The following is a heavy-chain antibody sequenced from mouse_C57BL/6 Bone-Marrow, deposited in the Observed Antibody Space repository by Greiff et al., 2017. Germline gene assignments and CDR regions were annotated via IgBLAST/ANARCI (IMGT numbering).Heavy chain of an antibody. J-gene: IGHJ3*01. V-gene: IGHV7-3*01. CDR2: IRNKANGYTT. Sequence: EVQLVESGGGLVQPGGSLSLSCAASGFTFTDYCMSWVRQPPGTALEWLGFIRNKANGYTTEYSSSMKGRLTISRDNSQSILKLQMNATRADDSATYYCARSEGSSFAYWGQGTLVTVSA. D-gene: IGHD1-1*01. CDR3: ARSEGSSFAY. CDR1: GFTFTDYC.